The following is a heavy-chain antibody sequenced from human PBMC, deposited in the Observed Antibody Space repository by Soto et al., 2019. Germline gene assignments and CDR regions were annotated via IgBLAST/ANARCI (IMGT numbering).Heavy chain of an antibody. J-gene: IGHJ4*02. CDR1: GFTFSTFG. V-gene: IGHV3-74*01. CDR2: ISSDGSRT. D-gene: IGHD5-18*01. CDR3: ARVYSSLSSYDY. Sequence: PGGSLRLSCAASGFTFSTFGMHWVRQAPGKGLVWVSRISSDGSRTSYADSVKGRFTISRDNAKNTLYLQMNSLRAEDTAIYYCARVYSSLSSYDYWGRGTLVTVSS.